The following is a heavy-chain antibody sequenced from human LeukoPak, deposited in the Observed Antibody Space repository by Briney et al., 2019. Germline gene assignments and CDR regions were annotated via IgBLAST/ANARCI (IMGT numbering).Heavy chain of an antibody. J-gene: IGHJ1*01. CDR2: ISGSGGST. CDR1: GFTFSSYA. Sequence: GSLRLSCAASGFTFSSYAMSWVRQAPGKGLEWVSAISGSGGSTYYADSVKGRFTTSRDNSKNTLYLQMNSLRAEDTAAYYCAKDPAVDPEYFQHWGQGTLVTVSS. D-gene: IGHD4-23*01. V-gene: IGHV3-23*01. CDR3: AKDPAVDPEYFQH.